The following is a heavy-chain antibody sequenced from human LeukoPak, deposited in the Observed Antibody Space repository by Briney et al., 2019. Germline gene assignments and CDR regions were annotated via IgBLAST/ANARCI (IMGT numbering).Heavy chain of an antibody. J-gene: IGHJ3*02. D-gene: IGHD3-22*01. Sequence: SETLSLTCTVSGGSISSYYWSWIRQPAGKGLEWIGRIYTSGSTNYNPSLKSRVTMSVDTSKNQFSLKLSSVTAADTAAYYRARDWPGADYYDSSGYYYVPFDIWGQGTMVTVSS. CDR3: ARDWPGADYYDSSGYYYVPFDI. CDR2: IYTSGST. V-gene: IGHV4-4*07. CDR1: GGSISSYY.